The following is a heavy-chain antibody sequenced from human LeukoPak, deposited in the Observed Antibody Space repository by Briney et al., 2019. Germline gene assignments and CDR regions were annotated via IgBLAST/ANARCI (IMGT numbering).Heavy chain of an antibody. CDR3: ARAFKYSMSGYYFDY. CDR2: INWNGGST. Sequence: GGSLRLSCAASGFTFDDYGMSWVRQAPGKGLEWVSGINWNGGSTGYADSVKGRFTISRDNAKNSLYLQMNSLRAEDTALYYCARAFKYSMSGYYFDYWGQGTLVTISS. CDR1: GFTFDDYG. V-gene: IGHV3-20*04. D-gene: IGHD2-21*01. J-gene: IGHJ4*02.